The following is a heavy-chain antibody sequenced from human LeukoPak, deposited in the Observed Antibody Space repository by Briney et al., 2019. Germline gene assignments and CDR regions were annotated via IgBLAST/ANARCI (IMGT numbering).Heavy chain of an antibody. J-gene: IGHJ4*02. Sequence: KPSQTLSLTCTVSGGSISSGGYYWSWIRQHPGKGLEWIGYIYYSGSTYYNPSLKSRVTISVDTSKNQFSLKLSSVTAADTAVYYCARVAGDCGGNSRHLAHFDYWGQGTLVTVSS. D-gene: IGHD4-23*01. V-gene: IGHV4-31*03. CDR2: IYYSGST. CDR1: GGSISSGGYY. CDR3: ARVAGDCGGNSRHLAHFDY.